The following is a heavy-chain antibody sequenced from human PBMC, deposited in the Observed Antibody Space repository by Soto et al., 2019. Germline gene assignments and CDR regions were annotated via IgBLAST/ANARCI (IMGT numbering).Heavy chain of an antibody. J-gene: IGHJ4*02. CDR3: ARWADGAFGGVIVILGFDY. Sequence: QVQLVQSGAEVKKPGASVKVSCKASGYTFTSYAMHWVRQAPGQRLEWMGWINAGNGNTKYSQKFQGRVTITRDTSESTAYMELSSLRSEDTAVYYCARWADGAFGGVIVILGFDYWGQGTLVTVSS. CDR1: GYTFTSYA. D-gene: IGHD3-16*02. V-gene: IGHV1-3*01. CDR2: INAGNGNT.